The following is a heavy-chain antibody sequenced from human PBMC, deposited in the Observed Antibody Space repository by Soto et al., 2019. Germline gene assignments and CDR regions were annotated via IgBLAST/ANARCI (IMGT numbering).Heavy chain of an antibody. CDR3: AGSGGGSSH. V-gene: IGHV1-69*01. D-gene: IGHD1-26*01. J-gene: IGHJ4*02. Sequence: QVQLVQSGDEVKKPGSSVKVSCKASGVTFSSYAINWVRQAPGQWLEWMGGNIPSFGTANYAQKFQGRVTITANEATRKADIERGGRRSEDPAVVCGAGSGGGSSHWGQGSLVTVSS. CDR2: NIPSFGTA. CDR1: GVTFSSYA.